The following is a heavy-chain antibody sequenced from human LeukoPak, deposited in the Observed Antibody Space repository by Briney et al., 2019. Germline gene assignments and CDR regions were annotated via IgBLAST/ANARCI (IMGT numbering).Heavy chain of an antibody. J-gene: IGHJ6*03. V-gene: IGHV3-48*01. Sequence: RGSLRLSCAASGFTFSSYSMNWVRQAPGKGLEWVSYISSSSSTIYYADSVKGRFTISRDNAKNSLYLQMNSLRAEDTAVYYCARVLRYFDWLEGYYMDVWGKGTTVTVSS. CDR1: GFTFSSYS. D-gene: IGHD3-9*01. CDR2: ISSSSSTI. CDR3: ARVLRYFDWLEGYYMDV.